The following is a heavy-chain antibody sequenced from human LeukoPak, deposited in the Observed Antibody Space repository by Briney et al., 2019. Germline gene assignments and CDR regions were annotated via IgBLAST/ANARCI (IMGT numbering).Heavy chain of an antibody. CDR1: GGSISPYY. CDR2: MYYSGST. V-gene: IGHV4-59*08. CDR3: ARQYSSGWYWFDP. Sequence: SETLSLTCTVSGGSISPYYWSWIRQPPRKRLEWIGYMYYSGSTHYNPSLKSRFTISVDTSKNQLSLQLSSVTAADTAVYYCARQYSSGWYWFDPWGQGTLVTVSS. J-gene: IGHJ5*02. D-gene: IGHD6-19*01.